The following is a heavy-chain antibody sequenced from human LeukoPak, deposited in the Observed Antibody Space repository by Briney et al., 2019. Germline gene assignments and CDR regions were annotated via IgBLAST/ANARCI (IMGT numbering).Heavy chain of an antibody. D-gene: IGHD2-2*03. Sequence: ASETLSLTCTVSGGSISSDYWSWIRQPPGKGLEWIGYIYYRGSTNYNPSLKSRVTISVDTSKNQFSLKLSSVTAADTAVYYCARLSGYSSSHYYSDYWGQGTLVTVSS. CDR1: GGSISSDY. CDR3: ARLSGYSSSHYYSDY. J-gene: IGHJ4*02. CDR2: IYYRGST. V-gene: IGHV4-59*01.